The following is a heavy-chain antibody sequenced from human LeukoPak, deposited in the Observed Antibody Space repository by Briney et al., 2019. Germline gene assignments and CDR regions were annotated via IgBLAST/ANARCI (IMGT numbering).Heavy chain of an antibody. V-gene: IGHV3-21*04. CDR3: ASYSIWLGELFFNY. D-gene: IGHD3-10*01. CDR2: ISSSSSYI. CDR1: GFTFSSYS. Sequence: PGGSLRLSCAASGFTFSSYSMNWVRQAPGKGLEWVSSISSSSSYIYYADSVKGRFTISRDNAKNSLYLQMNGLRAEDTAVYYCASYSIWLGELFFNYWGQGTLVTVSS. J-gene: IGHJ4*02.